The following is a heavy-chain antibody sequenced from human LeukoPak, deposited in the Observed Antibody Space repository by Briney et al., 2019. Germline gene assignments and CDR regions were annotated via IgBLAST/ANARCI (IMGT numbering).Heavy chain of an antibody. J-gene: IGHJ6*02. CDR3: ARGIAASGYTMDV. CDR2: ISPSGNYI. V-gene: IGHV3-21*01. Sequence: RGSLRLSCAASGLTFSGYTMNWVRQAPGKGLEWVASISPSGNYIYYADSVKGRFTISRDNAKNSLFLQMNSLRAEDTAVYSCARGIAASGYTMDVWGRGTTVTVSS. D-gene: IGHD6-13*01. CDR1: GLTFSGYT.